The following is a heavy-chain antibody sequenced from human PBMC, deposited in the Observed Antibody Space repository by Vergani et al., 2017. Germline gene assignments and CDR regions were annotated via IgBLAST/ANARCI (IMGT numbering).Heavy chain of an antibody. D-gene: IGHD2-15*01. J-gene: IGHJ6*02. Sequence: QVQLVQSGAEVKKPGSSVKVSCKASGGTFSSYAISWVRQAPGQGLEWMGRIIPIFGTANYAQKFQGRVTITADESTSTAYMELSSLRSEDTAVYYCARSGSGGSCYLYYYYGMDVWGQGTTVTVSS. CDR3: ARSGSGGSCYLYYYYGMDV. V-gene: IGHV1-69*13. CDR2: IIPIFGTA. CDR1: GGTFSSYA.